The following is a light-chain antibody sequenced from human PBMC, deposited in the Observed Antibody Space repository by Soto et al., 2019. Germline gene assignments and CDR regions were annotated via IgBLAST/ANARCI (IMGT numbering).Light chain of an antibody. J-gene: IGKJ5*01. V-gene: IGKV3-20*01. CDR1: QSFSRSF. CDR3: QQYATSPIT. Sequence: EIVLTQSPGTLSLSPGERATLSCRASQSFSRSFLAWYQQKPGQAPRLLLYGASSRATGIPDRSSGSGSGTDFTLSITSLEPEDFAVYFCQQYATSPITFGQGTRLEIK. CDR2: GAS.